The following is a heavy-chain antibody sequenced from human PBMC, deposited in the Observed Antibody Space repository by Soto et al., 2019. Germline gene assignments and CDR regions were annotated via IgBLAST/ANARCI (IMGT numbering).Heavy chain of an antibody. CDR3: AGRLTTAASLDY. Sequence: ESGGGLIQPGGSLRLSCAASGLSVSNNHMTWVRQAPGKGLEWVSLIHGGGSAYYADSVKGRFTISRDNSKNTLYLQMDSLRAEDAARYYCAGRLTTAASLDYWGQGTLVTVSS. D-gene: IGHD1-1*01. V-gene: IGHV3-53*01. CDR2: IHGGGSA. J-gene: IGHJ4*02. CDR1: GLSVSNNH.